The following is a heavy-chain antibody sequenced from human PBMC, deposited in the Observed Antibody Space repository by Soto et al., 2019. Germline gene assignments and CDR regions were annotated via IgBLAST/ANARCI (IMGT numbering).Heavy chain of an antibody. Sequence: ASVKVSCKASGYTFTGYYMHWVRQAPGQGLEWMGIINPSGGSTSYAQKFQGRVTMTRDTSTSTVYMELSSLRSEDTAVYYCAREGLVLVPAAMGPYYYYGMDVWGQGTTVTVSS. CDR1: GYTFTGYY. CDR3: AREGLVLVPAAMGPYYYYGMDV. D-gene: IGHD2-2*01. CDR2: INPSGGST. J-gene: IGHJ6*02. V-gene: IGHV1-46*01.